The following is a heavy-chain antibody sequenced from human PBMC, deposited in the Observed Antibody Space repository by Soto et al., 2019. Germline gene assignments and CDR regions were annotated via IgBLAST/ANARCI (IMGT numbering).Heavy chain of an antibody. CDR3: ASDFWSGYYNWFDP. CDR1: GGSISSYY. V-gene: IGHV4-34*01. CDR2: INHSGST. J-gene: IGHJ5*02. D-gene: IGHD3-3*01. Sequence: ETLSLTCTVSGGSISSYYWSWIRQPPGKGLEWIGEINHSGSTNYNPSLKSRVTISVDTSKNQFSLKLSSVTAADTAVYYCASDFWSGYYNWFDPWGQGTLVTVSS.